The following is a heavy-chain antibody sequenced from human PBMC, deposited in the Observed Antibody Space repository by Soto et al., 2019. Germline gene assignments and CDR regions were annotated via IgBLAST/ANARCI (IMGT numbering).Heavy chain of an antibody. V-gene: IGHV4-59*01. Sequence: SETLSLTCTVSGGSIRGYYWTWIRQTPGRGLEWLGFISDTGKTDSDASLKGRLAISLDKSRSQFSLSRASVTAADTALYYCVRGRAIYGEWDYYDYWGQGALVTVSS. CDR1: GGSIRGYY. J-gene: IGHJ4*02. CDR2: ISDTGKT. CDR3: VRGRAIYGEWDYYDY. D-gene: IGHD2-8*01.